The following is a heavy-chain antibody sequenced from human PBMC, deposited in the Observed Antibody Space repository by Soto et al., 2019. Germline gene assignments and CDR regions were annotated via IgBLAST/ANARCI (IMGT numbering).Heavy chain of an antibody. D-gene: IGHD5-18*01. CDR1: GFTFSSYA. J-gene: IGHJ3*02. Sequence: GGSLRLSCAASGFTFSSYAMSWVRQAPGKGLEWVSAISGSGYSTYCADSVKGRFTISRDNSENTLYLQMNSLRAEDTAVYYCAKDFEYSYGYDAFHIWGQGTMVTVSS. CDR3: AKDFEYSYGYDAFHI. V-gene: IGHV3-23*01. CDR2: ISGSGYST.